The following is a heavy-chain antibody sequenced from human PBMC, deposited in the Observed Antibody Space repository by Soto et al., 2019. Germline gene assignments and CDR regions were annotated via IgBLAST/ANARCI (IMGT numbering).Heavy chain of an antibody. J-gene: IGHJ6*02. CDR2: IIPMYGSR. V-gene: IGHV1-69*01. Sequence: QVQLVQSGAEVKKPGSSVRVSCKASGGTFSTHAISWVRQAPGRGPEWIGGIIPMYGSRKYAPNFQGRVRMIADASTNTASMELSSLRYEDTAVYYCARDSYFDYSVRIGYYGLDVWGQGTTVTVSS. CDR1: GGTFSTHA. D-gene: IGHD3-9*01. CDR3: ARDSYFDYSVRIGYYGLDV.